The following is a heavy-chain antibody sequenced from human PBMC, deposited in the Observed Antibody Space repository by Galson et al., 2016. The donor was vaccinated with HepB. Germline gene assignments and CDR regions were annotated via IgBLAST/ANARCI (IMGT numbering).Heavy chain of an antibody. D-gene: IGHD3-10*01. J-gene: IGHJ5*02. CDR3: ARDPTVGVKYMLRGVSNWFDP. V-gene: IGHV1-2*02. CDR1: GYTFTGYY. Sequence: SCKASGYTFTGYYIHWVRQAPGQGLEWMGWINPNSGGTHYAQKFQGRVTMTRDTSISTAYMEVNRLTSDDTAVYYCARDPTVGVKYMLRGVSNWFDPWGQGTLVTVSS. CDR2: INPNSGGT.